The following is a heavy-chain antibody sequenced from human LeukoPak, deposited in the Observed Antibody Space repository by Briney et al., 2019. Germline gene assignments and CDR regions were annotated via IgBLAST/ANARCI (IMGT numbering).Heavy chain of an antibody. D-gene: IGHD3-22*01. V-gene: IGHV4-59*11. CDR1: GGSISNHY. J-gene: IGHJ5*02. CDR2: IYYSGST. Sequence: SETLSLTCTVSGGSISNHYWSWIRQAPGKGLEWIGYIYYSGSTNYNPSVKSRVTISVNTSKNQFSLRLSSVTAADTAVYYCAKHLTNAYYDMIWFDPWGQGTLVTVSS. CDR3: AKHLTNAYYDMIWFDP.